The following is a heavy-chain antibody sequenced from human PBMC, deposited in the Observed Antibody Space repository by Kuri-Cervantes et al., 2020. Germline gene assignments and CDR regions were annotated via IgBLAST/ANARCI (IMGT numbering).Heavy chain of an antibody. J-gene: IGHJ4*02. CDR2: INWNSDSI. CDR1: GFIFDDYA. D-gene: IGHD3-22*01. V-gene: IGHV3-9*01. CDR3: ARDRPDSSGYDY. Sequence: SLKISCAASGFIFDDYAMHWVRQAPGKGLEWVSGINWNSDSIVYADSVKGRFTISRDNAKNSLYLQMNSLRAEDTALYYCARDRPDSSGYDYWGQGTLVTDSS.